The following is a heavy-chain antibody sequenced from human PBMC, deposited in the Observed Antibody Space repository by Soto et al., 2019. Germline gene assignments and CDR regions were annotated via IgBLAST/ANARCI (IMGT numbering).Heavy chain of an antibody. CDR3: ARLGATQYWYFDL. V-gene: IGHV3-33*01. CDR2: IWFDGSNI. CDR1: GFTFSTYA. D-gene: IGHD1-26*01. J-gene: IGHJ2*01. Sequence: PGGSLRLSCAASGFTFSTYAMHWLRQAPGKELEWMAVIWFDGSNIYYADSVKGRFTISRDNSKNLLYLHMSNVRAEDTAVYYCARLGATQYWYFDLWGRGTLVTVSS.